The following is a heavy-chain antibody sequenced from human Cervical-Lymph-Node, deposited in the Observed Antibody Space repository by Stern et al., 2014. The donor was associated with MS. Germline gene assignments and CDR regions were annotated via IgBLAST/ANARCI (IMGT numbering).Heavy chain of an antibody. CDR1: GFTFSSFG. Sequence: VQLVESGGGVVQPGRSLRLSCAASGFTFSSFGMHWVRQAPGKGLAWLAIIWYDGSNRYYADSVKGRFTLSRDNSKNTLYLQMNSLRAEDTAVYYCAREGGNTAEYFQHWGQGTLVTVSS. J-gene: IGHJ1*01. D-gene: IGHD4-23*01. CDR3: AREGGNTAEYFQH. CDR2: IWYDGSNR. V-gene: IGHV3-33*01.